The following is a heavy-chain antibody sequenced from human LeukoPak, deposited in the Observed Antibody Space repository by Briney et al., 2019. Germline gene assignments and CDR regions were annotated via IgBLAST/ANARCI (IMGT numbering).Heavy chain of an antibody. CDR2: INFSGAHT. D-gene: IGHD1-26*01. V-gene: IGHV3-23*01. Sequence: PGGSLRLSCAASGFNFNTYSMNWVRQAPGKGLEWVAGINFSGAHTYYADSVKGRSTISRDNSKNTLSLQINSLRAEDTAVYYCAKDDSGTFDHFDYWGQGTLVTVSS. J-gene: IGHJ4*02. CDR1: GFNFNTYS. CDR3: AKDDSGTFDHFDY.